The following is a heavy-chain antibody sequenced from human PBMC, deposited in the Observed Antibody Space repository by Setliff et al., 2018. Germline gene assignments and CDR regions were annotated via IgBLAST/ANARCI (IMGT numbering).Heavy chain of an antibody. CDR3: AALDWGENFYNVDV. J-gene: IGHJ6*03. Sequence: TGGSLRLSCTVYGFSFNKYWMYWVRQAPGKGLEWVSRINGDATIAHYADSVKGRFTISRDNAGNALYLQMVSLRGEDTGVYFCAALDWGENFYNVDVWGKGTTVTVSS. CDR1: GFSFNKYW. V-gene: IGHV3-74*01. CDR2: INGDATIA. D-gene: IGHD7-27*01.